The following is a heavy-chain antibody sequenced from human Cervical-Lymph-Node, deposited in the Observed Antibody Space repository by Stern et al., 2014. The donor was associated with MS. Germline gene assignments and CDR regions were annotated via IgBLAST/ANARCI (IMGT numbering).Heavy chain of an antibody. D-gene: IGHD2-15*01. CDR2: FDPEHGET. Sequence: QVKLVQSGAEVMKPGGSVKVSCKVSGYTLSEISMHWVRKGPGKGIEWVGGFDPEHGETRYAQKFQGRVTMAEDRSTDTAYMELSSLRSDDTAVYYCARGLLGSENAFDIWGQGTMVTVSS. V-gene: IGHV1-24*01. CDR1: GYTLSEIS. J-gene: IGHJ3*02. CDR3: ARGLLGSENAFDI.